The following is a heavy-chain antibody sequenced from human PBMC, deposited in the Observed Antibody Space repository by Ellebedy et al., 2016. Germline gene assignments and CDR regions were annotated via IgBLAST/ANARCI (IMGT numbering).Heavy chain of an antibody. D-gene: IGHD4-23*01. CDR1: GGSVSSDY. J-gene: IGHJ4*02. V-gene: IGHV4-59*02. CDR2: VFHTGTT. Sequence: SETLSLTCNVSGGSVSSDYWNWIRRPPGKGLEWIGYVFHTGTTNYNPSLKSRVTMSVDTSKSQFSLRLTSVTAADTAVYYCAMGYGGNSGEFDYWGQGTLVTVSS. CDR3: AMGYGGNSGEFDY.